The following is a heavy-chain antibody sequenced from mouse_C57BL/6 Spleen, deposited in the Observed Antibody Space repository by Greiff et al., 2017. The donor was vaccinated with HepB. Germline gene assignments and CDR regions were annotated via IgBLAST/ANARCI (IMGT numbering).Heavy chain of an antibody. D-gene: IGHD1-1*01. Sequence: QVQLQQSGAELARPGASVKLSCKASGYTFTSYGISWVTQRTGQGLEWIGEIYPSSGNTYYNEKFKGKDTLTADKASSTAYMELRSLTSEDAAVYVCARRWDYGGSGAWFAYWGKGTLVTVSA. J-gene: IGHJ3*01. CDR3: ARRWDYGGSGAWFAY. V-gene: IGHV1-81*01. CDR2: IYPSSGNT. CDR1: GYTFTSYG.